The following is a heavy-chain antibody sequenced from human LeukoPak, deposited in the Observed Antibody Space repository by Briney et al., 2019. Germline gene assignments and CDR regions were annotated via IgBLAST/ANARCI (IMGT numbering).Heavy chain of an antibody. D-gene: IGHD3-3*01. CDR3: AKDSDYDFWSGYLKD. V-gene: IGHV3-9*01. Sequence: GGSLRLSCAASGFTFDDYAMHWVRQAPGKGLEWVSGISWNSGSIGYADSAKGRFTISRDNAKNSLYLQMNSLRAEDTALYYCAKDSDYDFWSGYLKDWGQGTLVTVSS. CDR2: ISWNSGSI. J-gene: IGHJ4*02. CDR1: GFTFDDYA.